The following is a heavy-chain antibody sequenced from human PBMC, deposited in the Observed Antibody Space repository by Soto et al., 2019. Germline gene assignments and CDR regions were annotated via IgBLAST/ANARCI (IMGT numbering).Heavy chain of an antibody. CDR2: IIPIFGTA. J-gene: IGHJ4*02. Sequence: QVQLVQSGAEVKKPGSSVKVSCKASGGTFSSYAISWVRQAPGQGLEWMGGIIPIFGTANYAQKFQGRVTITADESTSTAYMELSSLRSEDTAVYYCARVLAHPHYGDYVGYFDYWGQGTLVTVSS. D-gene: IGHD4-17*01. CDR1: GGTFSSYA. CDR3: ARVLAHPHYGDYVGYFDY. V-gene: IGHV1-69*12.